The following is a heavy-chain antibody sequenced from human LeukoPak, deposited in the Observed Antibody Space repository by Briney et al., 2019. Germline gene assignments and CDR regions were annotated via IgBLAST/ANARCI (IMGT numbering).Heavy chain of an antibody. CDR3: ARVSTTSYNDFWTSYIDY. V-gene: IGHV3-53*01. CDR2: IYSGDST. D-gene: IGHD3-3*01. J-gene: IGHJ4*02. Sequence: PGGSLRLSCAASGFIVSSNYMSWIRQAPGKGLEWVSIIYSGDSTYYADSVKGRFTISTDNSKNTLYLQMNSLRAEDTAVYYCARVSTTSYNDFWTSYIDYWGQGTLVTVSS. CDR1: GFIVSSNY.